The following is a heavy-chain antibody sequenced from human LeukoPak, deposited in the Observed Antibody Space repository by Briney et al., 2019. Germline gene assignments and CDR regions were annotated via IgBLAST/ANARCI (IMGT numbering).Heavy chain of an antibody. V-gene: IGHV3-33*01. CDR3: ARDDALGDNALDI. D-gene: IGHD3-16*01. Sequence: GGSLRLSCAASGFTFSSYGMHWVRQAPGKGLEWVAVILNDGSQEKYADSVKGRFTISRDNSKNTLFLQMNSLRAEDTAVYYCARDDALGDNALDIWGRGTMVTVSS. CDR2: ILNDGSQE. CDR1: GFTFSSYG. J-gene: IGHJ3*02.